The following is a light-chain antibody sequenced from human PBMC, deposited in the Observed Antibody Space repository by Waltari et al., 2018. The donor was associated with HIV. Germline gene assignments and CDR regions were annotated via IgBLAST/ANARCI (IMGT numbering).Light chain of an antibody. J-gene: IGKJ1*01. Sequence: DIVMTQSPLSLPVTPGEPASISCRSSQSLLHSNGYNYLDWYLQKPGQSPQLLIYLGSYRASGVPDRFSGSGSGTDFTLKISRVEAEYVGVYYCMQALQTPTFGQGTKVEIK. CDR1: QSLLHSNGYNY. CDR3: MQALQTPT. CDR2: LGS. V-gene: IGKV2-28*01.